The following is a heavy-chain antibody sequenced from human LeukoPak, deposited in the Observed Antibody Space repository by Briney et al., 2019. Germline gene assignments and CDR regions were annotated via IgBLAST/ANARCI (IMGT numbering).Heavy chain of an antibody. V-gene: IGHV4-59*01. CDR3: ASRPADTTWYGVFDY. J-gene: IGHJ4*02. D-gene: IGHD3-10*01. Sequence: SETLSLTCIVSGGSISSYYWSWIRQPPGKGLEWIGYIFNTGNTNYNPSLASRVSMSVDTSRAQFFLRLSTVTAADTAIYYCASRPADTTWYGVFDYWSQGTLVTVSS. CDR1: GGSISSYY. CDR2: IFNTGNT.